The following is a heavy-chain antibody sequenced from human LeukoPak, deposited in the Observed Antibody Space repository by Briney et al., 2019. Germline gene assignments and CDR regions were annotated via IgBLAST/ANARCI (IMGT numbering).Heavy chain of an antibody. CDR1: GFTFSSYS. Sequence: GGSLRLSCAASGFTFSSYSMNWVHQAPGKGLEWVSSISSSSSYIYYADSVKGRFTISRDNAKNSLYLQMNSLRAEDTAVYYCAGWFGELLSPFDYWGQGTLVTVSS. J-gene: IGHJ4*02. CDR3: AGWFGELLSPFDY. CDR2: ISSSSSYI. D-gene: IGHD3-10*01. V-gene: IGHV3-21*01.